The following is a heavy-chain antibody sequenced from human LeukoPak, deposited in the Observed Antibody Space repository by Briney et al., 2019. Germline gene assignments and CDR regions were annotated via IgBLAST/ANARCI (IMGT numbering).Heavy chain of an antibody. CDR3: ANDYRSGSFHDF. D-gene: IGHD3-10*01. V-gene: IGHV3-23*01. CDR1: GFAFSSYA. Sequence: GGSLRLSCAASGFAFSSYAMSWVRQPPGKGLEWVSVISRRDDYTYYADSVKGRFTISRDNSKNPLYLQMNPLRAEDTGVYYCANDYRSGSFHDFWGQGTLVTVSS. J-gene: IGHJ4*02. CDR2: ISRRDDYT.